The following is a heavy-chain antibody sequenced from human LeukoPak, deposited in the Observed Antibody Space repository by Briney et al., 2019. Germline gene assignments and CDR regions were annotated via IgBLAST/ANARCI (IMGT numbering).Heavy chain of an antibody. J-gene: IGHJ4*02. D-gene: IGHD5-24*01. CDR3: ARASRRDGYNQVDY. V-gene: IGHV1-69*13. CDR1: GGTFSSYA. CDR2: IIPIFGTA. Sequence: SVKVSCKASGGTFSSYAISWVRQAPGRGLEWMGGIIPIFGTANYAQKFQGRVTITADESTSTAYMELSSLRSGDTAVYYCARASRRDGYNQVDYWGQGTLVTVSS.